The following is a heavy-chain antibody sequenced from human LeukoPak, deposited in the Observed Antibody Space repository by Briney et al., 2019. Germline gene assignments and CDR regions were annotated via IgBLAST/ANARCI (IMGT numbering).Heavy chain of an antibody. J-gene: IGHJ4*02. D-gene: IGHD6-13*01. CDR1: GFTFSSYA. CDR3: AKVYSSSWSLDY. CDR2: ISGSGGST. Sequence: GGSLRLSCAASGFTFSSYAMSWVRQAPGKGLEWVPAISGSGGSTYYADSVKGRFTISRDNSKNTLYLQMNSLRAEDTAVYYCAKVYSSSWSLDYWGQGTLVTVSS. V-gene: IGHV3-23*01.